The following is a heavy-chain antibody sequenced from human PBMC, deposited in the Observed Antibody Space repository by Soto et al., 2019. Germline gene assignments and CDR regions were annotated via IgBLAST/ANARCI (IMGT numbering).Heavy chain of an antibody. CDR3: AREENYYESSGYAGRYFDY. V-gene: IGHV3-7*01. CDR2: IHGDGGKI. D-gene: IGHD3-22*01. CDR1: GFMFSAYW. Sequence: GGSLRLSCAASGFMFSAYWMSWVRQAPGRGLEWVANIHGDGGKIYYVDSVKGRFTISRDNAKRSLYLQMNSLRAEDTAVYYCAREENYYESSGYAGRYFDYWGQGALVTVSS. J-gene: IGHJ4*02.